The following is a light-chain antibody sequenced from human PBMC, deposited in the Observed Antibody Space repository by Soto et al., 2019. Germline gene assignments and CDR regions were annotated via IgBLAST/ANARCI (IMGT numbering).Light chain of an antibody. CDR1: QVISTS. CDR3: QQLFDSPIT. J-gene: IGKJ5*01. Sequence: DIQRTQSPSFLSPSIGESVTITCRASQVISTSLAWYQVKPGKDPKLLIYAASTLESGVPSRFSATVSGTEFSLTITRLQTEDFATYYCQQLFDSPITFGQGTRLEIK. V-gene: IGKV1-9*01. CDR2: AAS.